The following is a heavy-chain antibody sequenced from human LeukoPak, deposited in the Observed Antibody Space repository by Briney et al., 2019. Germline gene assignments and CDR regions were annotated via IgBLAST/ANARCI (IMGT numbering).Heavy chain of an antibody. D-gene: IGHD3-22*01. Sequence: ASVKVSCKASGYTFTSYYMHWVRQAPGQGLEWMGIINPSGGSTSYAQKFQGRVTMTRDTSTSTVYMELSSLRSEDTAVYYCARDPLNYYDSSGYSPLLDYWGQGTLVTVSS. CDR3: ARDPLNYYDSSGYSPLLDY. J-gene: IGHJ4*02. CDR2: INPSGGST. CDR1: GYTFTSYY. V-gene: IGHV1-46*01.